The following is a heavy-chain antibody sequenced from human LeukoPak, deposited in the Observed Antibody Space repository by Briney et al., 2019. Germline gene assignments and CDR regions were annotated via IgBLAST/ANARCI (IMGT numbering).Heavy chain of an antibody. V-gene: IGHV4-39*01. CDR2: KYYSGDT. CDR3: ARHRLEGDTFDI. Sequence: SETLSLTCTVSGGSINSSDHYWAWIRQPPGKGLEWIGSKYYSGDTYYSPSLKSRVTISVDTSRNKFALKLNSVTAADTAVYFCARHRLEGDTFDIWGHGTKVTVSS. CDR1: GGSINSSDHY. J-gene: IGHJ3*02. D-gene: IGHD3-3*01.